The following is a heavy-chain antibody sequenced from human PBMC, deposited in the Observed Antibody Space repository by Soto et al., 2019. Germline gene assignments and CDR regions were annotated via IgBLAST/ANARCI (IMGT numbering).Heavy chain of an antibody. CDR2: ISSSSSYI. V-gene: IGHV3-21*01. J-gene: IGHJ5*02. Sequence: PWGSLRLSCASSGLTFSRYSMNLVRQAPGKGLEWVSSISSSSSYIYYADAVKGRFTISRDNAKNSLYLQMNSLRAEDTAVYYCARDSFEDFWSGYYSLFDPWGQGNLVTVSS. CDR1: GLTFSRYS. CDR3: ARDSFEDFWSGYYSLFDP. D-gene: IGHD3-3*01.